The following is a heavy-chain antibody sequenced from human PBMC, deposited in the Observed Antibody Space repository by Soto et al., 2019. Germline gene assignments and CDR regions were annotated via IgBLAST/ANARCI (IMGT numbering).Heavy chain of an antibody. V-gene: IGHV4-34*01. J-gene: IGHJ5*02. CDR2: INHSGST. Sequence: QVQLQQWGAGLLKPSETLSLTCAVYGGSFSGYYWSWIRQPPGKGLEWNGEINHSGSTNYNPSLKRRVTISVDTSKNQFSLMLSSVTAADTAVYYCARDRVNIVRGVSIIGDWFDPWGQGTLVTVSS. CDR1: GGSFSGYY. CDR3: ARDRVNIVRGVSIIGDWFDP. D-gene: IGHD3-10*01.